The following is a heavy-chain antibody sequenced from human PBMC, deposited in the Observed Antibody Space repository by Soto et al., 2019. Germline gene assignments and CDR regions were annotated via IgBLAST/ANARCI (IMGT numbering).Heavy chain of an antibody. CDR3: ALRSMAVVPEY. J-gene: IGHJ4*02. D-gene: IGHD3-22*01. V-gene: IGHV4-59*01. CDR2: LYYGRSA. Sequence: QVQLQESGPGLVKPSETLSLTCAVSGDSISSYYCMWIRQPPGKGLESIGYLYYGRSANYNPSLKTLVPLSVDSSTNQCSRTLSSMTAADTAVYYCALRSMAVVPEYWGQGTLVTVSS. CDR1: GDSISSYY.